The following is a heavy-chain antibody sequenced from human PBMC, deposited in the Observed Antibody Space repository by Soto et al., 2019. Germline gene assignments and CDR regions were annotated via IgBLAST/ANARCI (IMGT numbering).Heavy chain of an antibody. Sequence: GGSLRLSCGASGFTFSNYYMSWIRQAPGKGLEWVSVIYSGGSTYYADSVRGRFTISRDNSKNTLYLQMKSLRAEDTAVYYCARDPPATRHGMDVWGQGTTVTVSS. J-gene: IGHJ6*02. CDR3: ARDPPATRHGMDV. V-gene: IGHV3-53*01. CDR1: GFTFSNYY. CDR2: IYSGGST.